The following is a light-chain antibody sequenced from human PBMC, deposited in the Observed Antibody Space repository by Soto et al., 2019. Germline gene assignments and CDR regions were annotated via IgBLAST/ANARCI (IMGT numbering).Light chain of an antibody. Sequence: QTVVTQEPSFSVSPGGAVTLTCGLSSGSVSTSYYPSWYQQTPGQPPRTLIYDTNSLSSGVPDRFSGSIVGNKAALTITGAQADDESDYYCMLYMGGGVSIFGGGTKLTV. CDR3: MLYMGGGVSI. CDR1: SGSVSTSYY. V-gene: IGLV8-61*01. CDR2: DTN. J-gene: IGLJ2*01.